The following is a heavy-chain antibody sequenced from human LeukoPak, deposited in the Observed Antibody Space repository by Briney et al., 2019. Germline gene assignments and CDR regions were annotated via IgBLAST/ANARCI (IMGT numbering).Heavy chain of an antibody. CDR1: GGTFSSYA. J-gene: IGHJ5*02. D-gene: IGHD2-15*01. CDR3: AGIGYCSGGSCYGGQVRFDP. Sequence: ASAKVSCKASGGTFSSYAISWVRQAPGQGLEWMGGIIPIFGTANYAQKFQGRVTITTDESTSTAYMELSSLRSEDTAVYYCAGIGYCSGGSCYGGQVRFDPWGQGTLVTVSS. V-gene: IGHV1-69*05. CDR2: IIPIFGTA.